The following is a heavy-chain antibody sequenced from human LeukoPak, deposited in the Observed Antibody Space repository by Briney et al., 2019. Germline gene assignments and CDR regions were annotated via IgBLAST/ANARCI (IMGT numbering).Heavy chain of an antibody. CDR3: ARAPWGVGATPPY. J-gene: IGHJ4*02. D-gene: IGHD1-26*01. CDR1: GFIFSTHS. V-gene: IGHV3-30-3*01. Sequence: PGGFLRLSCAASGFIFSTHSMFWVRQAPGKGLEWVAVISYDGSNKNYADSVKGRFTISRDNSKNTLYLQMDSLRTDDTAMYYCARAPWGVGATPPYWGQGTLVTVSS. CDR2: ISYDGSNK.